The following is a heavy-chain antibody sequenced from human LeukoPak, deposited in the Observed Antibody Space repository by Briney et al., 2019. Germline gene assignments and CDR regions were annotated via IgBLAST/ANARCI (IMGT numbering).Heavy chain of an antibody. Sequence: ASVKVSCKASGYTFTGYYMHWVRQAPGQGLEWMGWINPNSGGTNYAQKFQGRVTMTRDTSISTAYMELSRLRSDDTAVYYCARAFFFVGVGANFDYWGQGTLVTVSS. CDR2: INPNSGGT. CDR1: GYTFTGYY. J-gene: IGHJ4*02. CDR3: ARAFFFVGVGANFDY. D-gene: IGHD1-26*01. V-gene: IGHV1-2*02.